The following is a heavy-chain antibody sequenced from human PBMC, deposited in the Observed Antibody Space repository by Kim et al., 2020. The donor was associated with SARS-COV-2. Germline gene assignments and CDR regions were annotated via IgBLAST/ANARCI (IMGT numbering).Heavy chain of an antibody. D-gene: IGHD5-18*01. Sequence: LQGRVTMTTDTSTSTAYMELRSLRSDDTAVYYCARGVGYSYGSYPLFFDYWGQGTLVTVSS. CDR3: ARGVGYSYGSYPLFFDY. J-gene: IGHJ4*02. V-gene: IGHV1-18*01.